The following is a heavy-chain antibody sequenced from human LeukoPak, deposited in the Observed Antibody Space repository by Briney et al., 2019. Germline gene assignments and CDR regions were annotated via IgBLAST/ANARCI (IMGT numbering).Heavy chain of an antibody. J-gene: IGHJ4*02. CDR1: GFTVSSYY. CDR2: IYSGGST. V-gene: IGHV3-53*01. Sequence: PGGSLRLSCAASGFTVSSYYMSWVRQAPGKGLEWVSVIYSGGSTYYAASVTGRFTISRDNSKNTLYLQMNSLRAEDTAVYYCAGELYSSSWYDYWGQGTLVTVSS. D-gene: IGHD6-13*01. CDR3: AGELYSSSWYDY.